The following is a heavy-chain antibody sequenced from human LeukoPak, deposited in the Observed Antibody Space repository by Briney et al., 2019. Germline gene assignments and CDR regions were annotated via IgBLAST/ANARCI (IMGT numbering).Heavy chain of an antibody. D-gene: IGHD6-19*01. CDR1: GYTFTGYY. CDR2: INPNSGGT. V-gene: IGHV1-2*02. Sequence: GASVKVSCKASGYTFTGYYMHWVRQAPGQGLEWMGWINPNSGGTNYAQKFQGRVTMTRDTSISTAYMELRSLISDDTAVYYCARSGLAVAGFFDYWGQGTLVTVSS. CDR3: ARSGLAVAGFFDY. J-gene: IGHJ4*02.